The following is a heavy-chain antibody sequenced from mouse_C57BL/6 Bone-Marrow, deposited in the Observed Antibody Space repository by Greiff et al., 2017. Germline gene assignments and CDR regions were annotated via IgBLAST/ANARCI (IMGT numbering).Heavy chain of an antibody. CDR2: ILPGSGST. CDR3: ARGGGTGAGALDY. CDR1: GYTFTGYW. J-gene: IGHJ4*01. Sequence: VQLQQSGAELMKPGASVKLSCTATGYTFTGYWIEWVKQRPGHGLEWIGEILPGSGSTNYNEKFKGKATFTADPSSNTAYMQLSRLTTADSAIFYCARGGGTGAGALDYWGQGTTVTVSS. V-gene: IGHV1-9*01. D-gene: IGHD4-1*01.